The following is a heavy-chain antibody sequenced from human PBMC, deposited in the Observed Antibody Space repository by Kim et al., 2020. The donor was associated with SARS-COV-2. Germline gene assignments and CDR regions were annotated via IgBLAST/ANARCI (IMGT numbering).Heavy chain of an antibody. J-gene: IGHJ4*02. D-gene: IGHD5-18*01. CDR1: GYTFTSYY. CDR2: INPSGGST. V-gene: IGHV1-46*01. CDR3: ARITSWGRGYSSPFDY. Sequence: ASVKVSCKASGYTFTSYYMHWVRQAPGQGLEWMGIINPSGGSTSYAQKFQGRVTMTRDTSTSTVYMELSSLRSEDTAVYYCARITSWGRGYSSPFDYWGQGTLVTVSS.